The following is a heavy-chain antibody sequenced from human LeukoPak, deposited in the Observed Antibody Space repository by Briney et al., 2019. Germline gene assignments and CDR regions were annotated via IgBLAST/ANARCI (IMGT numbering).Heavy chain of an antibody. J-gene: IGHJ4*02. CDR3: AKFYDGYSYGLLDY. CDR2: ISGSGGST. Sequence: GGSLRLSCAASGFTFSTYAMSWVRQAPGKGLEWVSLISGSGGSTYYADSVKGRFTISRDNSKNTLYLQMNSLRAEDTAVYYCAKFYDGYSYGLLDYWGQGTLVTVSS. D-gene: IGHD5-18*01. V-gene: IGHV3-23*01. CDR1: GFTFSTYA.